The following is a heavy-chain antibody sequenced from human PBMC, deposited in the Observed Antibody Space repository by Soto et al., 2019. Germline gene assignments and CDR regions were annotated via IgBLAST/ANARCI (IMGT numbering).Heavy chain of an antibody. CDR3: AREGYCSGGSCYINWFDP. J-gene: IGHJ5*02. Sequence: SQTLSLTCAISGDSVSSNSAAWNWIRQSPSRGLEWLGRTYYRSKWYNDYAVSVKSRITINPDTSKNQFSLQLNSVTPEDTAVYYCAREGYCSGGSCYINWFDPWGQGTLVTVSS. D-gene: IGHD2-15*01. V-gene: IGHV6-1*01. CDR1: GDSVSSNSAA. CDR2: TYYRSKWYN.